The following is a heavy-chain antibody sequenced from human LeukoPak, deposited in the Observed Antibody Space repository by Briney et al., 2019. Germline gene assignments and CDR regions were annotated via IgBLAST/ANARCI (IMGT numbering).Heavy chain of an antibody. CDR2: VNLQGST. J-gene: IGHJ4*02. CDR3: ARGGRKYCAGDCYTVDY. CDR1: GGSITSTNY. V-gene: IGHV4-4*02. Sequence: SGTLSLTCGVSGGSITSTNYWTWVRQPPGKGLEWIGEVNLQGSTNYNPSLMGRVAISVDMSENHISLQLTSVTAADTAVYYCARGGRKYCAGDCYTVDYWGQGTLVTVSS. D-gene: IGHD2-21*02.